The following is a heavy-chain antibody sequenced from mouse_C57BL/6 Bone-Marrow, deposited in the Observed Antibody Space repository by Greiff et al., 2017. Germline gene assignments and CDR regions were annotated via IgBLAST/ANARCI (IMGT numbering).Heavy chain of an antibody. CDR2: ISDGGSYT. J-gene: IGHJ3*01. CDR1: GFPFSSYA. V-gene: IGHV5-4*01. D-gene: IGHD2-4*01. CDR3: ARESPIYYDYDVWFAY. Sequence: EVKLMESGGGLVKPGGSLKLSCAASGFPFSSYAMSWVRQTPEKRLEWVATISDGGSYTYYPDNVKGRFTISRDNAKNNLYLQMSHLKSEDTAMYYCARESPIYYDYDVWFAYWGQGTLVTVSA.